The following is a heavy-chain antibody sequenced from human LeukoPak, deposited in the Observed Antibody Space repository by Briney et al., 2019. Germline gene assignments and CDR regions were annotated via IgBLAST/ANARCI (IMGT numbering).Heavy chain of an antibody. CDR1: GFTFSTYW. Sequence: PGGSLRLSCAASGFTFSTYWMSWFRQAPGKGLEWVAHIKQDGSEKYCVDSVKGRFTISRDNAKNSMYLQMNSLRAEDTAVYYCSRVVHLGDVWGQGTMVTVSS. V-gene: IGHV3-7*01. J-gene: IGHJ3*01. CDR3: SRVVHLGDV. CDR2: IKQDGSEK. D-gene: IGHD3-10*02.